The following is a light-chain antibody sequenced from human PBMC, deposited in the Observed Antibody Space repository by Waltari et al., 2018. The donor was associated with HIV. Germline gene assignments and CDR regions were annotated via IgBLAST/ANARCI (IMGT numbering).Light chain of an antibody. J-gene: IGKJ2*01. Sequence: EIVMTQSPPTLSVSPGQRVTLSCRASQSISAKVAWYQQRPGQAPRLLIYEAATRPTGIPARFSGSGSVTEFTLTITSLQSEDFATYFCQQYDSGPRGITFGQGTMPEIK. CDR3: QQYDSGPRGIT. V-gene: IGKV3-15*01. CDR2: EAA. CDR1: QSISAK.